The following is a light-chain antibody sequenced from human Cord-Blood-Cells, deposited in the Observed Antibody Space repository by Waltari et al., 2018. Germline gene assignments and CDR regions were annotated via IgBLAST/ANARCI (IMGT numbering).Light chain of an antibody. Sequence: QSALTQPASVSGSPGQSIPISRTGTRSDAGGFNYVSWYQQHPGKAPKLMIYDVSKRPSGVSNRFSVSKSGNTASLTISGLQAEDEADYYCSSYTSSSTYVFGTGTKVTVL. J-gene: IGLJ1*01. CDR1: RSDAGGFNY. CDR2: DVS. V-gene: IGLV2-14*01. CDR3: SSYTSSSTYV.